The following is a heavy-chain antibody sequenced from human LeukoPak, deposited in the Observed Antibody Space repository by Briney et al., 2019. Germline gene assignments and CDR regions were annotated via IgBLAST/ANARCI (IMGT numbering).Heavy chain of an antibody. CDR1: GYTFTSYD. J-gene: IGHJ4*02. V-gene: IGHV1-8*01. CDR3: ARGRHKYMVATPL. CDR2: MNPNSGNT. D-gene: IGHD5-12*01. Sequence: ASVKVSCKASGYTFTSYDINWVRQATGQGLEWMGWMNPNSGNTGYAQKFQGRVTMTRYTSISTAYMELSSRRSEDTAVYYCARGRHKYMVATPLWGQGTLVTVSS.